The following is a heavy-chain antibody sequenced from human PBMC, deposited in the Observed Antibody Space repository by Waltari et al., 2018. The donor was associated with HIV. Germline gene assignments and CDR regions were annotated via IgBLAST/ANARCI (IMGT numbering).Heavy chain of an antibody. V-gene: IGHV4-39*01. CDR1: GDSISSSSYY. CDR2: ISYSVSP. J-gene: IGHJ5*02. CDR3: ARRAVVVTAKGPFDP. D-gene: IGHD2-21*02. Sequence: QLQLQESGPGLVKPSETLSLTCTVSGDSISSSSYYWGWIRQPPGKGLEWIGSISYSVSPCYSPSLKSRVTRSVDTSKNQCSLKLSSVTAADTAVYYCARRAVVVTAKGPFDPWGQGTLVTVSS.